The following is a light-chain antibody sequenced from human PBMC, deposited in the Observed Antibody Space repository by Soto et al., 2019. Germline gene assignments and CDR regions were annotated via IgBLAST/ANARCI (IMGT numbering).Light chain of an antibody. CDR1: SGDVGGYNY. Sequence: QSALTQPASVSGSPGQSITISCTGTSGDVGGYNYVSWYQLDPGKAPKLIIYEVNNRPSGVSNRFSGSKSGNTASLTISGLQAADEADYYCTSYTSSGPWVFGGGTKLTVL. J-gene: IGLJ3*02. V-gene: IGLV2-14*01. CDR2: EVN. CDR3: TSYTSSGPWV.